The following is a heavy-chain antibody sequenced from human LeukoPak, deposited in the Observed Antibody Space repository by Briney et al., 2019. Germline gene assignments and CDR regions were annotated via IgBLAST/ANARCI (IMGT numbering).Heavy chain of an antibody. J-gene: IGHJ6*03. D-gene: IGHD2-15*01. CDR2: ISTSSSYI. V-gene: IGHV3-21*01. CDR3: AKRGGRYCSGGSCYSGYYMDV. Sequence: PGGSLRLSCAASGFTLISYSMNWVRQAPGKGLEWVSSISTSSSYIYYADSVKGRFTISRDNAKNSLYLQMNSLRAEDTAVYYCAKRGGRYCSGGSCYSGYYMDVWGKGTTVTISS. CDR1: GFTLISYS.